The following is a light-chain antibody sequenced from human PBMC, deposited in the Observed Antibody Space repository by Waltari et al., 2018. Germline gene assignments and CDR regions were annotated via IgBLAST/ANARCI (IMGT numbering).Light chain of an antibody. Sequence: DIQMTQSPSTLSASVGDRVSMTCRTSQSIDNWLALYQQKPGKAPKLLIAKTSLLESGVPSRFSGSGSGTEFNLTITTLQPDDFATYYCQQYDNSWTFGQGTKVEIK. J-gene: IGKJ1*01. CDR1: QSIDNW. V-gene: IGKV1-5*03. CDR2: KTS. CDR3: QQYDNSWT.